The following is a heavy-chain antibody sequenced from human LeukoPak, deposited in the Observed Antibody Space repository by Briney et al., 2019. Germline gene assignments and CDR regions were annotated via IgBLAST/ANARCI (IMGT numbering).Heavy chain of an antibody. CDR3: AREVVVVPAARGPYFDY. V-gene: IGHV4-30-2*01. Sequence: PSETLSLTCAVSGGSISSGGYSWSWIRQPPGKGLEWIGYIYHSGSTYYNPSLKSRVTISVDRSKNQFSLKLSSVTAADTAVYYCAREVVVVPAARGPYFDYWGQGTLVTVSS. CDR1: GGSISSGGYS. D-gene: IGHD2-2*01. CDR2: IYHSGST. J-gene: IGHJ4*02.